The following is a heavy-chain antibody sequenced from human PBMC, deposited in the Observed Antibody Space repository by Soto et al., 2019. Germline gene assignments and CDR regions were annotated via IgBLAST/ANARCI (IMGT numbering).Heavy chain of an antibody. CDR3: AKDSGSYYDSSGYYYDY. CDR2: ISWNSGSI. CDR1: GFTFDDYA. Sequence: GGSLRLSCAASGFTFDDYAMHWVRQAPGKGLEWVSGISWNSGSIGYADSVKGRFTISRDNAKNSLYLQMNSLRAEDTALYYCAKDSGSYYDSSGYYYDYWGQGTLVTVSS. V-gene: IGHV3-9*01. J-gene: IGHJ4*02. D-gene: IGHD3-22*01.